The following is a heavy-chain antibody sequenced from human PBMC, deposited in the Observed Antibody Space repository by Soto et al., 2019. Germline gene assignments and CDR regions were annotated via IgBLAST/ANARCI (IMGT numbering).Heavy chain of an antibody. CDR1: CGSISSYS. CDR3: TTGLGSYDY. Sequence: PSETLSLTCTASCGSISSYSWRWIRQPAGKGLEWIGRIYTSGSTNYNPSLKSRVTMPVDTSKNQCSLKLSSVTAADTAVYYCTTGLGSYDYWGQGTLVTVSS. V-gene: IGHV4-4*07. D-gene: IGHD1-26*01. J-gene: IGHJ4*02. CDR2: IYTSGST.